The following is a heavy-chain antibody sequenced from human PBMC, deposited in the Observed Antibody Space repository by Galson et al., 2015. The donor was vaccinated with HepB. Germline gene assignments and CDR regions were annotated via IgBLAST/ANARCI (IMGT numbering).Heavy chain of an antibody. CDR1: GFNFDDYG. J-gene: IGHJ2*01. D-gene: IGHD2-15*01. V-gene: IGHV3-20*01. CDR2: LNWSGDNT. Sequence: SLRLSCAASGFNFDDYGMSWVRQTPGKGLEWVSGLNWSGDNTAYADSVKGRFTISRDNAKNSLYLHMNSLRAHDTALYHCVRSRRSDRSYFDLWGRGTLVTVSS. CDR3: VRSRRSDRSYFDL.